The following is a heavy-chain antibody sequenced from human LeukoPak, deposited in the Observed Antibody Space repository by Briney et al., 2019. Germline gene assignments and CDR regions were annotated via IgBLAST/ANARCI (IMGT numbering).Heavy chain of an antibody. CDR1: GFTFSSYS. Sequence: PGGSLRLSCAASGFTFSSYSMNWVRQAPGKGLEWVSSISSSSYIYYADSVKGRFTISRDNAKNSLYLQMNSLRAEDTAVYYCARESEARAFDIWGQGTMVTVSS. J-gene: IGHJ3*02. CDR3: ARESEARAFDI. V-gene: IGHV3-21*01. CDR2: ISSSSYI.